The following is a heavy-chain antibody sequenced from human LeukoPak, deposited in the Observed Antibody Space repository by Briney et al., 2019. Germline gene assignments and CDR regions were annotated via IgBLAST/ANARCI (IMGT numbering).Heavy chain of an antibody. CDR1: GFTFSSYS. D-gene: IGHD5-12*01. CDR2: ISSSSSYI. CDR3: ARGGSGPPFDY. Sequence: GRSLRLSCAASGFTFSSYSMNWVRQAPGKGLEWVSSISSSSSYIYYADSVKGRFTISRDNAKNSLYLQMNSLRAEDTAVYYCARGGSGPPFDYWGQGTLVTVSS. J-gene: IGHJ4*02. V-gene: IGHV3-21*01.